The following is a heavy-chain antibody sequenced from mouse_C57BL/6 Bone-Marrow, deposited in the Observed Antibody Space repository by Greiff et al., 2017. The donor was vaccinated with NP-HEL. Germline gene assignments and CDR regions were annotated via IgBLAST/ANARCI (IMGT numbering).Heavy chain of an antibody. CDR3: TSPVVATRTWFAY. CDR2: INPNYGTT. CDR1: GYSFTDYN. Sequence: VQLQQSGPELVKPGASVKISCKASGYSFTDYNMNWVKQSNGKSLEWIGVINPNYGTTSYNQKFKGKATLTVDQSSSTAYMQLNSLTSEDSAVYYCTSPVVATRTWFAYWGQGTLVTVSA. V-gene: IGHV1-39*01. J-gene: IGHJ3*01. D-gene: IGHD1-1*01.